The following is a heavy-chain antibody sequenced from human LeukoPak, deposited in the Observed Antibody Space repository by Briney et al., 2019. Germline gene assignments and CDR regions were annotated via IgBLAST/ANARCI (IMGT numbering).Heavy chain of an antibody. D-gene: IGHD1-1*01. CDR3: ATGSGTTGTTQDAFDI. V-gene: IGHV1-69*13. J-gene: IGHJ3*02. Sequence: SVKVSCKASGYTFTGYYMHWVRQAPGQGLEWMGGIIPIFGTANYAQKFQGRVTSTADESTSTAYMELSSLRSEDTAVYYCATGSGTTGTTQDAFDIWGQGTVVTVSS. CDR1: GYTFTGYY. CDR2: IIPIFGTA.